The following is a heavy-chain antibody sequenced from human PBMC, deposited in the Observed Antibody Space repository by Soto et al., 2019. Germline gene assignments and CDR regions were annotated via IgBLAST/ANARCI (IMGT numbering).Heavy chain of an antibody. D-gene: IGHD3-10*01. CDR1: GFAFSSHP. J-gene: IGHJ3*02. CDR2: ISDGGDLT. Sequence: GGSLRLSCAASGFAFSSHPMSWVRQAPEKGLEWVAGISDGGDLTYNADSVRGRFTISRDNSRNTLYLQMNSLRAEDTAVYYCARRVIGSSRAFDICGQGTMVTV. CDR3: ARRVIGSSRAFDI. V-gene: IGHV3-23*01.